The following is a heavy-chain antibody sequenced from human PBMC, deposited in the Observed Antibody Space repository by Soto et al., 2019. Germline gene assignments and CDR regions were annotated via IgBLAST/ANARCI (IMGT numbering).Heavy chain of an antibody. J-gene: IGHJ4*02. CDR1: GGPITSYY. CDR2: VYYSGST. D-gene: IGHD6-19*01. V-gene: IGHV4-59*08. Sequence: QVQLQESGPGLVKPSETLSLTCTVSGGPITSYYWSWLRQPPGKGLEWIGYVYYSGSTNYNPSLRSRVTISLDTSENQFSLKLSSVTAADTAVYYCAAPRGAVAPIDYWGQGTLVTVSS. CDR3: AAPRGAVAPIDY.